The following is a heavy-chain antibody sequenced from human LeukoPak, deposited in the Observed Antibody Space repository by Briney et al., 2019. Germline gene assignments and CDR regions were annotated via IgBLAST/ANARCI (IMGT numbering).Heavy chain of an antibody. D-gene: IGHD6-19*01. J-gene: IGHJ4*02. CDR3: ARVTAPGDTSGWSAFDY. CDR1: GYTFTGYY. V-gene: IGHV1-2*02. Sequence: ASVKVSCKASGYTFTGYYIHWVRQAPGQGLEWMGWISPNSGGTNYAQKFQGRVTMTRDTSINTAYMELSSLRSDDTAVYYCARVTAPGDTSGWSAFDYWGQGTQITVSS. CDR2: ISPNSGGT.